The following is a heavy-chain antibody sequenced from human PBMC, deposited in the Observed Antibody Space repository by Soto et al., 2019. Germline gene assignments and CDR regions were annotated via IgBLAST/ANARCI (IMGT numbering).Heavy chain of an antibody. CDR2: IIPIFGTA. J-gene: IGHJ3*02. D-gene: IGHD6-13*01. CDR1: GGTFSSYA. V-gene: IGHV1-69*01. Sequence: QVQLVQSGAEVKKPGSSVKVSCKASGGTFSSYAISWVRQAPGQGLEWMGGIIPIFGTANYAQKFQGRVTITADESTSTAYMELISLRSEETAVYYCASSIAAGNAFDIWGKGTMVTVSS. CDR3: ASSIAAGNAFDI.